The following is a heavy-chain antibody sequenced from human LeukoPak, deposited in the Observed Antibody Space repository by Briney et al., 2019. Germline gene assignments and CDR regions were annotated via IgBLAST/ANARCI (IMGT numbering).Heavy chain of an antibody. D-gene: IGHD3-22*01. CDR1: GGSFSGYY. CDR2: INHSGST. CDR3: ARGSHIRITMIGYYYGMDV. V-gene: IGHV4-34*01. J-gene: IGHJ6*02. Sequence: PSETLSLTCAVYGGSFSGYYWSWIRQPQGKGLEWIGEINHSGSTNYNPSLKSRVTISVDTSKNQFSLKLSSVTAADTAVYYCARGSHIRITMIGYYYGMDVWGQGTTVTVSS.